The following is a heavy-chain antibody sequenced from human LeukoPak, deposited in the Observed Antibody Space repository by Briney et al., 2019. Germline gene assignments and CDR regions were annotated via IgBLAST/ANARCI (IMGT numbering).Heavy chain of an antibody. D-gene: IGHD2-2*01. CDR3: ARGGLGYCSSTSCYDWFDP. Sequence: GASVKVSCKASGYTFTNYYMHWVRQAPGQGLEWMGWINPNSGGTNYAQKFQGRVTMTRDTSISTAYMELSRLRSDDTAVYYCARGGLGYCSSTSCYDWFDPWGQGTLVTVSS. CDR1: GYTFTNYY. CDR2: INPNSGGT. V-gene: IGHV1-2*02. J-gene: IGHJ5*02.